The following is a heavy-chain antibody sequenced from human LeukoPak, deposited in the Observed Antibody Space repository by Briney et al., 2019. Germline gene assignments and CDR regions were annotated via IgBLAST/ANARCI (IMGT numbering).Heavy chain of an antibody. CDR3: ARGDWSSSIDY. CDR2: IYYSRST. CDR1: GGSIISGDFY. V-gene: IGHV4-30-4*01. D-gene: IGHD6-6*01. J-gene: IGHJ4*02. Sequence: PSQTLSLTCTVSGGSIISGDFYWIWIRQPPGKGLEWIGYIYYSRSTYYNPSLKSLITISVDTSKNQFSLKLSSVTAADTAVYYCARGDWSSSIDYWGQGTLVTVSS.